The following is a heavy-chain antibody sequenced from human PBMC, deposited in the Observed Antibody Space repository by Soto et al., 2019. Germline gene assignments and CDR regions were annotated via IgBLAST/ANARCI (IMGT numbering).Heavy chain of an antibody. J-gene: IGHJ4*02. CDR2: ISWNSGSI. CDR1: GFTFDDYA. CDR3: AKVSAECSGGSCYVGSFDY. D-gene: IGHD2-15*01. Sequence: GGSLRLSCAASGFTFDDYAMHWVRQAPGKGLEWVSGISWNSGSIGYADSVKGRFTISRDNAKNSLYLQMNSLRAEDTALYYCAKVSAECSGGSCYVGSFDYWGQGTLVTVSS. V-gene: IGHV3-9*01.